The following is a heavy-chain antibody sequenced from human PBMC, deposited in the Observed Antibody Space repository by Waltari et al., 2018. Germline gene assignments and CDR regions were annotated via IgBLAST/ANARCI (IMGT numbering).Heavy chain of an antibody. CDR2: IRYDGSNK. D-gene: IGHD2-15*01. V-gene: IGHV3-30*02. CDR3: ARGGYCSGGSCFTIDI. CDR1: GFTFRSYG. J-gene: IGHJ3*02. Sequence: QVQLVESGGGVVQPGGSLRLSCGASGFTFRSYGMHWVRQAPGKGLEWVAFIRYDGSNKYYADSVKGRFTISRDNSKNTLYLQMNSLRAEDTAVYYCARGGYCSGGSCFTIDIWGQGTMVTVSS.